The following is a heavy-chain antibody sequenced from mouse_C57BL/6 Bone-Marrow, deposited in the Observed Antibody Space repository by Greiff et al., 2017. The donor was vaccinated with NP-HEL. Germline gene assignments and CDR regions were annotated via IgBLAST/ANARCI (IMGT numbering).Heavy chain of an antibody. J-gene: IGHJ1*03. CDR1: GYTFTSYD. CDR2: IYPRDGST. V-gene: IGHV1-85*01. Sequence: QVQLQQSGPELVKPGASVKLSCKASGYTFTSYDINWVKQRPGQGLEWIGWIYPRDGSTKYNEKFKGKATLTVDTSSSTAYMELHSLTSEDSAVYFCASHPYGSEDWYFDVWGTGTTVTVSS. D-gene: IGHD1-1*01. CDR3: ASHPYGSEDWYFDV.